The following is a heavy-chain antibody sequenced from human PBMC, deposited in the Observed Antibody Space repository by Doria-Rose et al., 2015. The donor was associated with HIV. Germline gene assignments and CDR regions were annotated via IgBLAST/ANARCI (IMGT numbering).Heavy chain of an antibody. Sequence: QVTLKESDPVLVKPTETLTLTCTVSGVSLSSPGMGVSWIRQPPGKALEWLANIFSDDERSYKTSLKSRLTISRGTSKRQVVLTMTDMDPVDTATYYCARIKSSRWYHKYYFDFWGQGTLVIVSA. D-gene: IGHD6-13*01. J-gene: IGHJ4*02. CDR2: IFSDDER. CDR3: ARIKSSRWYHKYYFDF. CDR1: GVSLSSPGMG. V-gene: IGHV2-26*01.